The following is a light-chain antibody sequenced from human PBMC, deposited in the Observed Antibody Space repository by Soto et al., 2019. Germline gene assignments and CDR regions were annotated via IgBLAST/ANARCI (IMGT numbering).Light chain of an antibody. CDR1: QSVSSN. CDR3: QQYNNWPPWT. CDR2: GAS. Sequence: EIVLTQSPATLSSFPGDRATLSCRASQSVSSNLAWYQQKPGQAPRLLIYGASTRATGIPARFSGSGSGTEFTLTISSLQSEDFAVYYCQQYNNWPPWTFGQGTKVDI. J-gene: IGKJ1*01. V-gene: IGKV3-15*01.